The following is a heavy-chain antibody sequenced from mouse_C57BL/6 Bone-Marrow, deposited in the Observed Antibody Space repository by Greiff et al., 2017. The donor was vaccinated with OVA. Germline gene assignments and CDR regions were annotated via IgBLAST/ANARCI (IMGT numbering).Heavy chain of an antibody. Sequence: VQLQQSGPGLVQPSQSLSITCTVSGFSLTSYGVHWVRQSPGKGLEWLGVLWSGGSTDYNAAFISRLSISKDNSKSQVFFKMNSLQADDTAIYYCARGGPYWYFDVWGTGTTVTVSS. J-gene: IGHJ1*03. D-gene: IGHD1-1*02. V-gene: IGHV2-2*01. CDR1: GFSLTSYG. CDR2: LWSGGST. CDR3: ARGGPYWYFDV.